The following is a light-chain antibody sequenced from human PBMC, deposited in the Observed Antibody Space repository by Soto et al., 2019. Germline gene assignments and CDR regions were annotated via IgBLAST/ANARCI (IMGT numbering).Light chain of an antibody. V-gene: IGKV3-20*01. Sequence: EIVLTQSPGTLSVSPGERANLSCRASQTISTNNLAWYQQKHGQAPSLLIYGTSSRATGIPDRCSGRGSGTDFTLTAGRLEPEDSGMYYCQEFGSLTFGQGTKEEI. CDR3: QEFGSLT. CDR2: GTS. CDR1: QTISTNN. J-gene: IGKJ1*01.